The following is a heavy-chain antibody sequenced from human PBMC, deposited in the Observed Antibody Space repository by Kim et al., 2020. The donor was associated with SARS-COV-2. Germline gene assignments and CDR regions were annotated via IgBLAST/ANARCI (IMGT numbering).Heavy chain of an antibody. J-gene: IGHJ6*02. CDR1: GGTIRSADYS. CDR3: AKVRAWLGLDV. Sequence: SETLSLTCAVSGGTIRSADYSWVWIRQPPGKGLEWIGHLSYNGRTDYNPSLNSLLTISLDKSKNRFSLKLRFVTAADTAIYYCAKVRAWLGLDVCCQGTT. CDR2: LSYNGRT. D-gene: IGHD5-12*01. V-gene: IGHV4-30-2*01.